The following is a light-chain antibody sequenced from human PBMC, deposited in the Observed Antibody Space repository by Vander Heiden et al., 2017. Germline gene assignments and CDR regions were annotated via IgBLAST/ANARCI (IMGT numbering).Light chain of an antibody. Sequence: IVLTQSPATLSLSPGERATLSCRASQSVSSSLAWYQQKPGQAPRLLIYDASNRATGIPARFSGSGYGTDFTLTISSREPEDFAVYYCQQHSNWPPLTFGGGTKVEIK. CDR1: QSVSSS. J-gene: IGKJ4*01. V-gene: IGKV3-11*01. CDR3: QQHSNWPPLT. CDR2: DAS.